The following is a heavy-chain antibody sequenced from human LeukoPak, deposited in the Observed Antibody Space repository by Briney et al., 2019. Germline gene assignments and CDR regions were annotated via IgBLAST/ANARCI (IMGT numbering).Heavy chain of an antibody. V-gene: IGHV4-34*01. CDR1: GGSFSDYY. CDR3: ATYSTGFDI. D-gene: IGHD6-19*01. CDR2: INHRGST. Sequence: SETLSLTCAVYGGSFSDYYWTWIRQPPGKGLEWIGEINHRGSTHYNPSLKSRVTISVDTSKRQFSLKLSSVTAADTAVYYCATYSTGFDIWGQGTVVTVSS. J-gene: IGHJ3*02.